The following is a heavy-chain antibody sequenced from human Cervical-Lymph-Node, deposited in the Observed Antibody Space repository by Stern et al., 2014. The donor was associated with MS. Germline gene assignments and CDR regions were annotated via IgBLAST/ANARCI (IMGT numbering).Heavy chain of an antibody. CDR3: ARHDSVPRPSQLYSARDRGPGYFDY. CDR1: GGSISSSTYY. CDR2: IYYSGFT. Sequence: QVQLQESGPGLVKPSETLSLTCTVSGGSISSSTYYWAWLRQPPGKGLEWIGNIYYSGFTYYNPSLKRRVTISVDISKNPYYLHLSSVTAADTAIYYCARHDSVPRPSQLYSARDRGPGYFDYWGQGTLVTVSS. D-gene: IGHD1-26*01. J-gene: IGHJ4*02. V-gene: IGHV4-39*01.